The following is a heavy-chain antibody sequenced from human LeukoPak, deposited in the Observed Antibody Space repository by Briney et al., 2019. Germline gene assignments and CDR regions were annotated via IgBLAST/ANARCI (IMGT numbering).Heavy chain of an antibody. D-gene: IGHD5-12*01. J-gene: IGHJ4*02. CDR2: IVPIYDVT. CDR1: GISFTSYA. CDR3: ARGVVVATIKTYFDY. Sequence: SVKVSCKASGISFTSYAISWVRQAPGQGLEWMGAIVPIYDVTNYAQTFRGRVTMTADESTSTAYMELSSLTSEDTAVYYCARGVVVATIKTYFDYWGQGTLVTVSS. V-gene: IGHV1-69*13.